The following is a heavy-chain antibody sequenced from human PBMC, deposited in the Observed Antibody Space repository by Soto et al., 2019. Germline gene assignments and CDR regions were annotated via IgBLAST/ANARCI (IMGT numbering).Heavy chain of an antibody. Sequence: SETLSLTCIVSSGSMSSSLNHWGWMRQPPGKELEWIGNINYSGSTYYNPYLQSRLTISVDTSNNQFSLTLSSVTAADAAVYYCAKLAGYCSGTSRYGHYAMDVWGQGTTVTVS. V-gene: IGHV4-39*01. CDR3: AKLAGYCSGTSRYGHYAMDV. CDR2: INYSGST. J-gene: IGHJ6*02. CDR1: SGSMSSSLNH. D-gene: IGHD2-2*01.